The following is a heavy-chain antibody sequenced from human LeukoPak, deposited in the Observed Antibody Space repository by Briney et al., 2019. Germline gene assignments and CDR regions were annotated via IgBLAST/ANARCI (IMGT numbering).Heavy chain of an antibody. Sequence: SETLSLTCTVSGGSISSYYWSWIRQPPGKGLEWIGYIYYSGSTNYNPSLKSRVTISVDTSKNQFSLKLSSVTAADTAVYYCAREEYYYDSSGYYRIWGQGTMVTVSS. CDR1: GGSISSYY. CDR3: AREEYYYDSSGYYRI. J-gene: IGHJ3*02. D-gene: IGHD3-22*01. V-gene: IGHV4-59*01. CDR2: IYYSGST.